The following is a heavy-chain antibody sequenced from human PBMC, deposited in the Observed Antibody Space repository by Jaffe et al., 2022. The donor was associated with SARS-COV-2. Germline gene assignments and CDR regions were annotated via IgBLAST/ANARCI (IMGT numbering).Heavy chain of an antibody. J-gene: IGHJ6*02. CDR3: ARSIRSDSTSGTYLSFHYYGMDV. CDR1: GFIFSNYA. CDR2: VSSGGSHT. V-gene: IGHV3-23*01. Sequence: EVQLLESGGGLVQPGESLRLSCAASGFIFSNYAMSWVRQGPGKGLEWVSSVSSGGSHTYYPDSVKGRFTISRDHSKDTLYLQMSTLRVEDTAVYYCARSIRSDSTSGTYLSFHYYGMDVWGQGTAVTVSS. D-gene: IGHD3-10*01.